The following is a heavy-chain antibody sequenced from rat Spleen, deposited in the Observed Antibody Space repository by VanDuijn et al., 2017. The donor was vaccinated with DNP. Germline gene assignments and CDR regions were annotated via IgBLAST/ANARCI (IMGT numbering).Heavy chain of an antibody. Sequence: QVRLQRYGSAMAKTGSSVMISCKASGYTFTSNYKGWIKQTTGQGIEYIGYINPGIRDTNYNEKFKDKVTLTVDKSSSTAFMQLSSLTPGDSAVYYCARWDRGTGFVYWGQGTLVTVSS. V-gene: IGHV1-43*01. CDR2: INPGIRDT. J-gene: IGHJ3*01. CDR1: GYTFTSNY. D-gene: IGHD4-3*01. CDR3: ARWDRGTGFVY.